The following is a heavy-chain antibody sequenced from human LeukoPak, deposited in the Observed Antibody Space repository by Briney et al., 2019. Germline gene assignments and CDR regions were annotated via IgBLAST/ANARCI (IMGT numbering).Heavy chain of an antibody. V-gene: IGHV4-39*01. D-gene: IGHD3-22*01. CDR2: IYYSGST. Sequence: SSETLSLTCTVSGGSISSSSYYWGWIRQPPGKGLEWIGSIYYSGSTYYNPSLKSRVTISVDTSKNQFSLKLSSVTAADTAVYYCAITVTIDYWGQGTLVTVSS. J-gene: IGHJ4*02. CDR3: AITVTIDY. CDR1: GGSISSSSYY.